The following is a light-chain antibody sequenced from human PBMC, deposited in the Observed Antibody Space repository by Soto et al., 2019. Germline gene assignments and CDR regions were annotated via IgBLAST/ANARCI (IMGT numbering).Light chain of an antibody. Sequence: QSVLTQPASVSGSPGQSITISCAGTTSDVGLYNYVSWYQLHPGKAPKVMIYDVTNRPSGVSNRFSGSKSGSTASLTISGLQAEDEAHYYCSSYTTSYFYVFGPGTKVTVL. J-gene: IGLJ1*01. V-gene: IGLV2-14*01. CDR3: SSYTTSYFYV. CDR2: DVT. CDR1: TSDVGLYNY.